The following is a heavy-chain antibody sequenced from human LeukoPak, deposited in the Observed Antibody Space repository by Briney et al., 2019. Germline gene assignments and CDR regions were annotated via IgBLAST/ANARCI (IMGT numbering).Heavy chain of an antibody. J-gene: IGHJ5*02. CDR1: GFTFSSYS. D-gene: IGHD3-10*01. V-gene: IGHV3-48*01. Sequence: GGSLRLSCAASGFTFSSYSMNWVRQAPGKGLEWVSYISSSSSTIYYADSVKGRFTISRDNAKNSLYLQMNSLRAEDTAVYCCAKDESGSLLWFGIDPWGQGTLVTVSS. CDR3: AKDESGSLLWFGIDP. CDR2: ISSSSSTI.